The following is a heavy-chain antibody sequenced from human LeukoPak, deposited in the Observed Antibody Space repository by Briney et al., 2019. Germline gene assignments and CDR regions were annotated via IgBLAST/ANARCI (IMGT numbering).Heavy chain of an antibody. CDR3: ARDGRFKWFDP. Sequence: SETLSLTCTVSGGSISSYYWSWVRQPAGKGLEWIGHIYTSGSTNYNPSLKSRVTMSVDTSKNQFSLKLSSVTAADTAVYYCARDGRFKWFDPWGQGTLVTVSS. CDR2: IYTSGST. J-gene: IGHJ5*02. D-gene: IGHD3-3*01. V-gene: IGHV4-4*07. CDR1: GGSISSYY.